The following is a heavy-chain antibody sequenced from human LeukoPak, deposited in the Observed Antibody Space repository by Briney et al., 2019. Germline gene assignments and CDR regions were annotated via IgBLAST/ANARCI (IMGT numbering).Heavy chain of an antibody. Sequence: PSETLSLTCTVSGGSITFSNYYWGWVRQPPGKGLEWIGSIYYSGRTYYSPSLKSRVTISVDTSKSQSSLNLSSVTAADTAVYYCARLYYYDSSGYFSQHYFDHWGQGNLVTVSS. CDR1: GGSITFSNYY. D-gene: IGHD3-22*01. J-gene: IGHJ4*02. V-gene: IGHV4-39*01. CDR2: IYYSGRT. CDR3: ARLYYYDSSGYFSQHYFDH.